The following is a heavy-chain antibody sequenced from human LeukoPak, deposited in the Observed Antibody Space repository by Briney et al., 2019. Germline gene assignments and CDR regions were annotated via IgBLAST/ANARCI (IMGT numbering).Heavy chain of an antibody. V-gene: IGHV4-39*07. D-gene: IGHD6-19*01. CDR3: ARDVSGWYHFP. Sequence: PSQTLSLTCTVSGGSISSDSYYWSWIRQPPGKGLEWLGEINHSGSTNYSPSLKSRVTISVDTSKNQFSLKLSSVTAADTAVYYCARDVSGWYHFPWGQGTLVTVSS. CDR1: GGSISSDSYY. CDR2: INHSGST. J-gene: IGHJ4*02.